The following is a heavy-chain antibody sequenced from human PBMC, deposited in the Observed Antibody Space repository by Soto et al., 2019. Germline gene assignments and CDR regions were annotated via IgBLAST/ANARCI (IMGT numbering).Heavy chain of an antibody. J-gene: IGHJ6*02. Sequence: GESLKISCKGSGYSFTSYWISWVRQMPGKGLEWMGRIDPSDSYTNYSPSFQGHVTISADKSISTAYLQWSSLKASDTAMYYCARRPQRTGPVLRFFEWVPWGMDVWGQGTTVTVSS. V-gene: IGHV5-10-1*01. CDR2: IDPSDSYT. CDR3: ARRPQRTGPVLRFFEWVPWGMDV. CDR1: GYSFTSYW. D-gene: IGHD3-3*01.